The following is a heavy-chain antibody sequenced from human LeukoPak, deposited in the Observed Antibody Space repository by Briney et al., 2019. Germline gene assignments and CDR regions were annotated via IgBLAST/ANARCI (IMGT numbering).Heavy chain of an antibody. D-gene: IGHD3-22*01. J-gene: IGHJ4*02. CDR3: ARGGDSMIVVGPFDY. V-gene: IGHV4-38-2*01. CDR1: GYSISSGYY. Sequence: SETLSLTCAVSGYSISSGYYWGWVRQPPGKGLEWIGSIYHSGSTYYNPSLKSRVTISVDTSKNQFSLKLSSVTAADTAVYYCARGGDSMIVVGPFDYWGQGTLVTVSS. CDR2: IYHSGST.